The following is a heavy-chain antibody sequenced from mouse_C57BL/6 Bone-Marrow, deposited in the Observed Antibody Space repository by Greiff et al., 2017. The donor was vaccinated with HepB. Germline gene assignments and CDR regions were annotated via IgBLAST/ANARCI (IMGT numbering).Heavy chain of an antibody. CDR1: GYTFTSYW. Sequence: QVHVKQPGAELVKPGASVKLSCKASGYTFTSYWMHWVKQRPGRGLEWIGRIDPNSGGTKYNEKFKSKATLTVDKPSSTAYMQLSSLTSEDSAVYYCARGIYYDYAYYAMDYWGQGTSVTVSS. CDR3: ARGIYYDYAYYAMDY. CDR2: IDPNSGGT. V-gene: IGHV1-72*01. D-gene: IGHD2-4*01. J-gene: IGHJ4*01.